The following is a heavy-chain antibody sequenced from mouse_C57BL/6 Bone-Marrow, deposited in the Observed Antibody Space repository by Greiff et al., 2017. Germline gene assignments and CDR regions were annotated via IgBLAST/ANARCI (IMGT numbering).Heavy chain of an antibody. V-gene: IGHV1-50*01. CDR2: IDPSDSYT. J-gene: IGHJ2*01. D-gene: IGHD2-3*01. CDR1: GYTFTSYW. Sequence: QVQLKQPGAELVKPGASVKLSCKASGYTFTSYWMQWVKQRPGQGLEWIGEIDPSDSYTNYNQKFKGKATLTVDPSSSTAYMQLSSLTSEDSAVYYCARMGYYVGYWGQGTTLTVSS. CDR3: ARMGYYVGY.